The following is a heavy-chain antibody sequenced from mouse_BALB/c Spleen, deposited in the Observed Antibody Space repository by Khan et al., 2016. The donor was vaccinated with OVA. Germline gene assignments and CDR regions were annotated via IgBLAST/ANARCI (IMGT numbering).Heavy chain of an antibody. CDR1: GYTLTSYW. D-gene: IGHD2-1*01. Sequence: QVKLQQPGAELVNPGASVNLSCKASGYTLTSYWMHWVKQRPGQGLEWIGEINPSNGRTNYNEKFKSKATLTVDKSSSTAYMQLSSPTSEDSAVYYCARLLINFDYWGQCTTLTVSS. CDR3: ARLLINFDY. CDR2: INPSNGRT. V-gene: IGHV1S81*02. J-gene: IGHJ2*01.